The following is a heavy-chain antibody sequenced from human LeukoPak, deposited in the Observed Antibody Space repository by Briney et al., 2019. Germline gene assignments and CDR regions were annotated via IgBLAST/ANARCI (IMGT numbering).Heavy chain of an antibody. CDR3: ARDLDYFDSSGSHRRRNYFDY. D-gene: IGHD3-22*01. Sequence: SGGSLRLSCAASGLTVSTNYMTWVRQAPGKGLEWVSIIHSDGSTYYADSVKGRFTISRDNYKNTLYLQMNSLRGEDTAMYYCARDLDYFDSSGSHRRRNYFDYWGRGTLVTVSS. V-gene: IGHV3-53*01. CDR2: IHSDGST. CDR1: GLTVSTNY. J-gene: IGHJ4*02.